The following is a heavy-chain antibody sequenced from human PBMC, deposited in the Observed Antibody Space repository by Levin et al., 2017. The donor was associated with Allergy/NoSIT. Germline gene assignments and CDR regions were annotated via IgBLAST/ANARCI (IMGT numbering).Heavy chain of an antibody. CDR3: AREKSGDGWFDP. CDR1: GGSISTSY. CDR2: IYYTGST. D-gene: IGHD7-27*01. V-gene: IGHV4-59*01. Sequence: SQTLSLTCTVSGGSISTSYWSWIRQPPGKGLEWIGYIYYTGSTNYNPSLKSRVTISVDTSKNQFSLRLSSVTAADTAVYYCAREKSGDGWFDPWGQGTLVTVSS. J-gene: IGHJ5*02.